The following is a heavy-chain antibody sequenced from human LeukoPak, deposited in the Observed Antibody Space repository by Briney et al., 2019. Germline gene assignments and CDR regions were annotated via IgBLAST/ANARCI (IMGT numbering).Heavy chain of an antibody. Sequence: SETLSLTCAVYGGIFNGYYWSWIRQPPGKGLEWIGSIYYSGSTYYNPSLKSRVTISVDTSKNQFSLKLSSVTAADTAVYYCASRAIAVAAYYFDYWGQGTLVTVSS. V-gene: IGHV4-34*01. D-gene: IGHD6-19*01. CDR2: IYYSGST. J-gene: IGHJ4*02. CDR3: ASRAIAVAAYYFDY. CDR1: GGIFNGYY.